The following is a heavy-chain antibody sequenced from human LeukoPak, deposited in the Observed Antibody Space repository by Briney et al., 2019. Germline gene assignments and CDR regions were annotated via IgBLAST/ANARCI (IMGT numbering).Heavy chain of an antibody. CDR1: GGSFSGYY. V-gene: IGHV4-34*01. Sequence: PSETLSLTCAVYGGSFSGYYWSWIRQPPGKGLEWIGEINHSGSTYYNPSLKSRVTISVDMSKNQFSLKLSSVTAADTAVYYCARGGIVLMVYERQYYFDYWGQGTLVTVSS. CDR3: ARGGIVLMVYERQYYFDY. J-gene: IGHJ4*02. D-gene: IGHD2-8*01. CDR2: INHSGST.